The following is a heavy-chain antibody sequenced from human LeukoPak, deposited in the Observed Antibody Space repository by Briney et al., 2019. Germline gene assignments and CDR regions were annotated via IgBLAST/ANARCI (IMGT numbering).Heavy chain of an antibody. CDR1: GYTFTGYY. CDR2: INPNSGGT. Sequence: ASVKVSCKASGYTFTGYYMHWVRQAPGQGLEWMGWINPNSGGTNYAQKFQGRVTMTRDTSISTAYMELSRLRSDDTAVYYCAREAVDIVATISIAAAGIPNYWGQGTLVTVSS. D-gene: IGHD5-12*01. CDR3: AREAVDIVATISIAAAGIPNY. V-gene: IGHV1-2*02. J-gene: IGHJ4*02.